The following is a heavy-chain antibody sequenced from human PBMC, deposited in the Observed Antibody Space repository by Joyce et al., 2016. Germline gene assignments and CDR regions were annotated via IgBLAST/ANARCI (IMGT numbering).Heavy chain of an antibody. CDR2: ITNSGAT. Sequence: QVQLQQWGAGLLKTSETLSLTCAVYSGPFSGFFWSWVRQPPGKGLEWIWDITNSGATHYNPSLKSRLTMSVDTSRKEFSLELSSVTVADTAIYYCARSQWLAPLMYWGQGTPVTVSS. J-gene: IGHJ4*02. D-gene: IGHD6-19*01. V-gene: IGHV4-34*02. CDR3: ARSQWLAPLMY. CDR1: SGPFSGFF.